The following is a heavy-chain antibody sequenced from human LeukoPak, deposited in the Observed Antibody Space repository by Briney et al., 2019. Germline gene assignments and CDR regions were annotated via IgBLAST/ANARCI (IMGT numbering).Heavy chain of an antibody. CDR3: ARAPITMVRGVINWFDP. V-gene: IGHV4-59*01. CDR1: DGSISNNY. D-gene: IGHD3-10*01. Sequence: SETLSLTCTVSDGSISNNYWSWIRQPPGKGLEWIGNIYFRGSTEYNPSLKSRVTISVDTSKNQFSLKLSSVTAADTAVYYCARAPITMVRGVINWFDPWGQGTLVTVSS. CDR2: IYFRGST. J-gene: IGHJ5*02.